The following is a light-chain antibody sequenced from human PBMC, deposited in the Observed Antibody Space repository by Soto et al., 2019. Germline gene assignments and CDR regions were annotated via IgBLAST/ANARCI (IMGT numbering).Light chain of an antibody. CDR3: QHYHSYPLT. Sequence: DIQMTQSPSTLSASVGDRVTITCRASQSITNSKLAWYQQKPGKAPKVLIYKASSLQSGVPSRFSGSGSGTEFKLTISSLQPDDVATYYCQHYHSYPLTFGGGTKVEIK. J-gene: IGKJ4*01. CDR2: KAS. V-gene: IGKV1-5*03. CDR1: QSITNSK.